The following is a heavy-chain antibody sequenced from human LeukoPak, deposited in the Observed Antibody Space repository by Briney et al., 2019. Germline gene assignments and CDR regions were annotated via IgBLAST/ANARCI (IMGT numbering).Heavy chain of an antibody. CDR1: GGAISSYY. D-gene: IGHD5-24*01. J-gene: IGHJ4*02. Sequence: SETLSLTCTVSGGAISSYYWSWIRQPPGKGLEWIGYIYYSGSTNYNPSLKSRVTISVDTSKNQFSLKLSSVTAADTAVYYCARARAGDGYNSDYWGQGTLVTVSS. CDR2: IYYSGST. V-gene: IGHV4-59*01. CDR3: ARARAGDGYNSDY.